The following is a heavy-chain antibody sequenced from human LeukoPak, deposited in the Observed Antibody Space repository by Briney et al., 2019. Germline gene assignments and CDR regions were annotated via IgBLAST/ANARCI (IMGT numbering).Heavy chain of an antibody. CDR2: INHSGST. V-gene: IGHV4-34*01. J-gene: IGHJ5*02. D-gene: IGHD1-7*01. Sequence: LSETLSLTCAVYGGSFSGYYWSWIRQPPGKGLEWIGEINHSGSTNYNPSLKSRVTISVDTSKNQFSLKLSSVTAADTAVYYCATRGRRYNWNYGVWFDPWGQGTLVTVSS. CDR1: GGSFSGYY. CDR3: ATRGRRYNWNYGVWFDP.